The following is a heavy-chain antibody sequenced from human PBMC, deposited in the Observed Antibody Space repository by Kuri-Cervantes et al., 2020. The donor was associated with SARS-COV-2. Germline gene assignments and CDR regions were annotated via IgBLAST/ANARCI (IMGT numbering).Heavy chain of an antibody. J-gene: IGHJ3*02. D-gene: IGHD3-16*01. V-gene: IGHV3-49*03. CDR2: IRTKHYGGAT. CDR1: GFIFSDYA. CDR3: SRAYEYDYVWYNYRDPYEPRETVDI. Sequence: GGSLRLSCSVSGFIFSDYAMSWFRQAPGKGLEWVGFIRTKHYGGATQYVASVKGRFTISRDDSKSIAYLQMNSLKTEDTAVYYCSRAYEYDYVWYNYRDPYEPRETVDIWGQGTMVTVSS.